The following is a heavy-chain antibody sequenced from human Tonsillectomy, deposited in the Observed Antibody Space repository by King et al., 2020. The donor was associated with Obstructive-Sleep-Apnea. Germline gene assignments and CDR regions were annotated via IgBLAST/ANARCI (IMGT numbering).Heavy chain of an antibody. J-gene: IGHJ4*02. CDR1: GYSISRGYY. D-gene: IGHD3-10*01. CDR3: ATDDMVRGVIV. CDR2: IYHSGYT. Sequence: VQLQESGPGLVKPSETLSLTCTVSGYSISRGYYWGWIRQPPGKGLEWIGSIYHSGYTYYNPSLKSRVTISVDTSKNQFSLKLNSMTAADTAVYYCATDDMVRGVIVWGQGTLVTVSS. V-gene: IGHV4-38-2*02.